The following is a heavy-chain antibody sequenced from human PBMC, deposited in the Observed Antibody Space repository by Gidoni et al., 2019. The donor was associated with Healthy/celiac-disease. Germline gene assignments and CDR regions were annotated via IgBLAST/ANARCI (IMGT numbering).Heavy chain of an antibody. CDR2: ISYDGSNK. CDR3: ARVRFPYCGGDCYEIDY. V-gene: IGHV3-30-3*01. D-gene: IGHD2-21*02. Sequence: QVQLVESGGGVVQPGRSLRLSCAASGFTFSSYAMHWVRQATGKGLEWVAVISYDGSNKYYADSVKGRFTISRDNSKNTLYLQMNSLRAEDTAVYYCARVRFPYCGGDCYEIDYWGQGTLVTVSS. CDR1: GFTFSSYA. J-gene: IGHJ4*02.